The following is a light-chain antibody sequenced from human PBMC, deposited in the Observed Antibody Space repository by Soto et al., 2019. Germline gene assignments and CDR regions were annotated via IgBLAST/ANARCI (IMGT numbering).Light chain of an antibody. CDR1: QSISSW. V-gene: IGKV1-5*01. Sequence: GDRVTITCRASQSISSWLAWYQQKPGKDPKLLIYDASSLESGVPSRFSGSGSGTEFTLTISSLQPDDFATYYCQQYNSYSPRTFGQGTKVEIK. J-gene: IGKJ1*01. CDR2: DAS. CDR3: QQYNSYSPRT.